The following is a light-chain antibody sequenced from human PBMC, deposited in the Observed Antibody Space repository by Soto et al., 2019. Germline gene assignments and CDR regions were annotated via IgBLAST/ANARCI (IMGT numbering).Light chain of an antibody. J-gene: IGKJ1*01. V-gene: IGKV3-11*01. CDR2: DAY. Sequence: EIVLTQSPGTLSLSPGERASLSCRASQSVSSYLAWYQQKPGQAPRLLIYDAYNRATGIPARFSGSVSGTDFTLTISSLETEDFAVYYCQQRSNWPKWTFGQGTKVDIK. CDR1: QSVSSY. CDR3: QQRSNWPKWT.